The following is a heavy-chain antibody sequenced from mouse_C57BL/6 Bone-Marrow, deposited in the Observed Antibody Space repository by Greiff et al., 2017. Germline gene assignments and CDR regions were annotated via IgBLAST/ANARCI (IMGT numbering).Heavy chain of an antibody. J-gene: IGHJ1*03. CDR1: GFTFSDYG. V-gene: IGHV5-17*01. Sequence: EVKLQESGGGLVKPGGSLKLSCAASGFTFSDYGMHWVRQAPEKGLEWVAYISSGSSTIYYADTVKGRFTISRDNAKNTLFLQMTSLRSEDTAMYYCAYYGSSYGYWYFDVWGTGTTVTVSS. CDR3: AYYGSSYGYWYFDV. CDR2: ISSGSSTI. D-gene: IGHD1-1*01.